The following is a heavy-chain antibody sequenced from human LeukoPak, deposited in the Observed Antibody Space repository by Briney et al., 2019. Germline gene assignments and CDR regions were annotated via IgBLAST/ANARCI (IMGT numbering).Heavy chain of an antibody. V-gene: IGHV1-2*02. D-gene: IGHD6-19*01. CDR2: IKPNGGGT. CDR1: GYTFIDSY. Sequence: ASVKVSCKSSGYTFIDSYIHWVRQAPGQGLEWMGWIKPNGGGTQYAQKFQDRVTMTRDTSVSSTYMELSGLRSDDTAVYYCAREKPAVPGTYFDYWGQGTLVTVSS. J-gene: IGHJ4*02. CDR3: AREKPAVPGTYFDY.